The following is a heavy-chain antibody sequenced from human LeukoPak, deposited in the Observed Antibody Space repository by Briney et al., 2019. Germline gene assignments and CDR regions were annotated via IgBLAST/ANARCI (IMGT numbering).Heavy chain of an antibody. CDR1: GFTVSSNY. J-gene: IGHJ4*02. V-gene: IGHV3-53*01. CDR3: AKARAAVVEAAINY. CDR2: VNSNDRP. D-gene: IGHD2-15*01. Sequence: PGGSLRLSCAASGFTVSSNYMTWVRQAPGKGLEWVSTVNSNDRPYYADSVKGCFTISRDNSKNTLYLQMNTLRVEDTALYYCAKARAAVVEAAINYWGQGILVTVSP.